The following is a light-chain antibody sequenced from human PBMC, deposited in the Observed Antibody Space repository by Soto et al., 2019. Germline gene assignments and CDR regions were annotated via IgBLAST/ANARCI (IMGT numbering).Light chain of an antibody. CDR2: EVS. V-gene: IGLV2-14*01. CDR1: SSDVGGYTS. CDR3: SSYTSTSTL. J-gene: IGLJ3*02. Sequence: QSALTQPASVSGSPGQSITISCTGTSSDVGGYTSVSWYQQHPGKAPKLIIFEVSHRPSGVSNRFSGSKSGNTASLTISGLQADDEADYYCSSYTSTSTLFGGGTQLTVL.